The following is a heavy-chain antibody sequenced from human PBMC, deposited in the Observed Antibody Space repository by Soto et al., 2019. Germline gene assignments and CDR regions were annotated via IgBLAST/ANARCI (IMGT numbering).Heavy chain of an antibody. CDR1: GFTFSSYA. D-gene: IGHD6-19*01. Sequence: GGSLRLSCAASGFTFSSYAMSWVRQAQGKGLGWVSVISGSGTGTYYADSVQGRFTISRDNSKNTLYLQMNSLRAEDTAVYYCAKSGYSSGWYSYFDYWGQGPLVSVSS. V-gene: IGHV3-23*01. J-gene: IGHJ4*02. CDR2: ISGSGTGT. CDR3: AKSGYSSGWYSYFDY.